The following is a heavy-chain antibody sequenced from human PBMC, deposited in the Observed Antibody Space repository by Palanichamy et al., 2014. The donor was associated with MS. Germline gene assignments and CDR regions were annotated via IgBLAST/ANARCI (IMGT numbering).Heavy chain of an antibody. CDR1: GYPFNNYA. D-gene: IGHD3-16*01. J-gene: IGHJ6*02. CDR3: AKDIGDTLAGDYYYYYAMDV. Sequence: EVQLLESGGGLVQPGGSLRLSCAASGYPFNNYAINWVRQAPGKGLEWVSAISGSGRRTFYADSVKGRFTVSRDNSENTLYLQMMSLTAEDTAVYHCAKDIGDTLAGDYYYYYAMDVWGQGTTVAVS. V-gene: IGHV3-23*01. CDR2: ISGSGRRT.